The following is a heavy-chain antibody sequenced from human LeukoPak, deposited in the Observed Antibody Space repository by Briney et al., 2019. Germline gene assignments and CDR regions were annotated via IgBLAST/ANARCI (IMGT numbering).Heavy chain of an antibody. Sequence: GGSLRLSCAASGFTLSSYEMNWFRQAPGKGLEWVSYISSSGSTIYYADSVKGRFTISRDNAKNSLHLQMNSLRAEDTAVYYCASPGSVGDTGMPDYWGQGTLVTVSS. D-gene: IGHD5-18*01. CDR1: GFTLSSYE. V-gene: IGHV3-48*03. CDR2: ISSSGSTI. CDR3: ASPGSVGDTGMPDY. J-gene: IGHJ4*02.